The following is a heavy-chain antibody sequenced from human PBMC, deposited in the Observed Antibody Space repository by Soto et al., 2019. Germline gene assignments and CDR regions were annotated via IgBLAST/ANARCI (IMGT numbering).Heavy chain of an antibody. J-gene: IGHJ3*02. CDR3: AKDVTRYDFWTGAFDI. D-gene: IGHD3-3*01. CDR1: GFTFSSYA. CDR2: ISGSGGST. Sequence: VGSLRLSCAASGFTFSSYAMSWVRQAPGKGLEWVSAISGSGGSTYYADSVKGRFTISRDNSKNTLYLQMNSLRAEDTAVYYCAKDVTRYDFWTGAFDIWGQGTMVTVSS. V-gene: IGHV3-23*01.